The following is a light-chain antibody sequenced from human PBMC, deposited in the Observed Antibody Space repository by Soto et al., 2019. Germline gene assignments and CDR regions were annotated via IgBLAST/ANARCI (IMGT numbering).Light chain of an antibody. Sequence: QSALTQPASVFGSPGQSITISCTGTSSDVGGYNFVSWYQQHPGKAPKLMIYEVSSRPSGVSNRFSGSKSGNTASLTISGLQPEDEADYYCAAWDDSLNGVVFGTGTKLTVL. CDR1: SSDVGGYNF. V-gene: IGLV2-14*03. CDR3: AAWDDSLNGVV. CDR2: EVS. J-gene: IGLJ1*01.